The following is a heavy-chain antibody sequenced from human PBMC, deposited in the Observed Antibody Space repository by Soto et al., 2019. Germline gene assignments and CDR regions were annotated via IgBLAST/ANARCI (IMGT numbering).Heavy chain of an antibody. D-gene: IGHD6-13*01. CDR2: IDWDDDK. CDR3: ARTRIDLAAASDY. J-gene: IGHJ4*02. CDR1: GFSLSTSGMC. V-gene: IGHV2-70*11. Sequence: SGPTLVNPTQTLTLTCSFSGFSLSTSGMCVSWIRQPPGKALEWLARIDWDDDKYYNTSLKTRLTISKDTSKNQVVLIVTNVDPVDTATYYCARTRIDLAAASDYWGQGTLVTVSS.